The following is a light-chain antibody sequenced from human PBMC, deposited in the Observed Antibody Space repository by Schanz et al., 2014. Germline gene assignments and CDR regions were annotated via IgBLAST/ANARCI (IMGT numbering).Light chain of an antibody. Sequence: IQLTQSPSSLSASVGDRVTITCRASQGISTYLAWYQQKAGKAPKLLIYVASTLQSGAPSRFSGSGSGTEFTLTITSLQPDDFATYYCQHETFGQGTKLEIK. V-gene: IGKV1-9*01. CDR2: VAS. CDR1: QGISTY. CDR3: QHET. J-gene: IGKJ2*01.